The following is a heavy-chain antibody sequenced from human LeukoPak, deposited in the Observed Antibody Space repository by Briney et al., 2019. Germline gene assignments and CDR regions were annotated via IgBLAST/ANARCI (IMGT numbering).Heavy chain of an antibody. CDR2: ISGGGGTT. CDR3: ATPNDYYDRGK. CDR1: GFTFSRLA. Sequence: GGSLRLSCAASGFTFSRLALSWVRQAPGKGLKLVSSISGGGGTTYYTDSVKGRFTISRDNSKNTLYLQMNSLRDEDTAVYYCATPNDYYDRGKWGQGTLVTVSS. V-gene: IGHV3-23*01. J-gene: IGHJ4*02. D-gene: IGHD3-22*01.